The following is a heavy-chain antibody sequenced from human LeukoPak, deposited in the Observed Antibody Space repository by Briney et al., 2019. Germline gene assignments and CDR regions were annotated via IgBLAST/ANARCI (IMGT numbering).Heavy chain of an antibody. Sequence: SETLSLTCTVSGGSISSGSYYWSWIRQPAGKGLEWIGRIYTSGSTNYNPSLKGRVTISVDTSKNQFSLKLSSVTAADTAVYYCARVSYGGIVIFDYWGQGTLVTVSS. CDR2: IYTSGST. D-gene: IGHD4-23*01. CDR3: ARVSYGGIVIFDY. J-gene: IGHJ4*02. CDR1: GGSISSGSYY. V-gene: IGHV4-61*02.